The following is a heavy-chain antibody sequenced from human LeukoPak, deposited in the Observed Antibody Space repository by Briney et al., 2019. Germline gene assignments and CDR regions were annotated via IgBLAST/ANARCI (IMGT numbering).Heavy chain of an antibody. V-gene: IGHV1-2*02. CDR2: INPNSGGT. D-gene: IGHD4-17*01. CDR3: ARGFHYATNYFDY. J-gene: IGHJ4*02. Sequence: ASVKVSCKASGYTFTGYYMHWVRQAPGQGLEWMGWINPNSGGTNYAQKFQGRVTMTRDTSISTAYMELRSLRSDDTAVYYCARGFHYATNYFDYWGQGTLVTVSS. CDR1: GYTFTGYY.